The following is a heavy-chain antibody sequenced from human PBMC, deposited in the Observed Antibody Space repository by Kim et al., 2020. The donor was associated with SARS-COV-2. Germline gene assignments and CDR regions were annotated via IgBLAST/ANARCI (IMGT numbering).Heavy chain of an antibody. Sequence: ASVNVSCKASGYTFTSYGISWVRQAPGQGLEWMGWISAYNGNTNYAQKLQGRVTMTTDTSTSTAYMELRSLRSDDTAVYYCARHYDILTGIYYYYYGMDVWGQGTTVTVSS. D-gene: IGHD3-9*01. CDR2: ISAYNGNT. J-gene: IGHJ6*02. V-gene: IGHV1-18*04. CDR1: GYTFTSYG. CDR3: ARHYDILTGIYYYYYGMDV.